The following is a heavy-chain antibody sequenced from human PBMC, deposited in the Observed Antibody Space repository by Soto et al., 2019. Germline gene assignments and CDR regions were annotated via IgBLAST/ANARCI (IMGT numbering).Heavy chain of an antibody. J-gene: IGHJ6*01. Sequence: SETRSLTCTVSGDSINNDYWSWIRHPPGKGLEWIGYIYHSGSTEYNPSLKSRVTISVDPSKTQFSLRLSSVTAADSAVYYCASDVNVYSTSRHYYGLDVWGRGTTVTVSS. CDR2: IYHSGST. CDR1: GDSINNDY. V-gene: IGHV4-59*01. D-gene: IGHD6-13*01. CDR3: ASDVNVYSTSRHYYGLDV.